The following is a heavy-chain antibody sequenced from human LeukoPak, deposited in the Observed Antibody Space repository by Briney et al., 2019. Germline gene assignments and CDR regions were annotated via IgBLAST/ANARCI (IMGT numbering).Heavy chain of an antibody. J-gene: IGHJ6*03. CDR1: GFTFSNYG. CDR3: AKDGTVGANDYMDV. D-gene: IGHD1-26*01. Sequence: QAGGSLRLSCEASGFTFSNYGMHWVRQAPGKGLEWVAFMSYDGRKKYYADSVKGRSAISRDNFKNTLYLEMNSVRDEDTALYFCAKDGTVGANDYMDVWGKGTTVTVSS. CDR2: MSYDGRKK. V-gene: IGHV3-30*18.